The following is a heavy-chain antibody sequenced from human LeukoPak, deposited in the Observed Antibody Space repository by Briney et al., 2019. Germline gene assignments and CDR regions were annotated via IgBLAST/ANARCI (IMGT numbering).Heavy chain of an antibody. CDR3: ARDKDCSTTSCYTPNDY. CDR2: ISSSSSTI. J-gene: IGHJ4*02. V-gene: IGHV3-48*04. CDR1: GFTFSSYS. Sequence: GGSLRLSCAASGFTFSSYSMNWVRQAPGKGLEWVSYISSSSSTIYYADSVKGRFTISRDNAKNSLYLQMNSLRAEDTAVYYCARDKDCSTTSCYTPNDYWGQGTLVTVSS. D-gene: IGHD2-2*02.